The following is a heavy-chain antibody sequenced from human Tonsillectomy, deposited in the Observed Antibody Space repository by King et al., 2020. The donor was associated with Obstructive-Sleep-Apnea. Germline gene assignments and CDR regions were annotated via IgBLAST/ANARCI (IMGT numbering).Heavy chain of an antibody. CDR3: ARVKKGAVAGTLDY. D-gene: IGHD6-19*01. V-gene: IGHV4-59*01. Sequence: VQLQESGPGLVKPSETLSLTCTVSGGSISSYFWSWIRPPPGKGLEWIGYISHSGTTNYNPSLESRLTISVDTSKNQFSLKLTSVTAADRAIYYCARVKKGAVAGTLDYWGQGTLVLVSS. CDR2: ISHSGTT. CDR1: GGSISSYF. J-gene: IGHJ4*02.